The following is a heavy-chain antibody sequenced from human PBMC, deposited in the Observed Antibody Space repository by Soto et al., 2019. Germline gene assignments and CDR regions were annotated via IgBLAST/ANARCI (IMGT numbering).Heavy chain of an antibody. Sequence: GASVKVSCKASGDTFSSYALSWVRQAPGQGLEWMGGIIPIFGTANYAQKFQGRVTITADESTSTAYMELSSLRSEDTAVYYCARDYCSSTSCPAYYYGMDVWGQGTTVTV. D-gene: IGHD2-2*01. CDR3: ARDYCSSTSCPAYYYGMDV. CDR1: GDTFSSYA. CDR2: IIPIFGTA. J-gene: IGHJ6*02. V-gene: IGHV1-69*13.